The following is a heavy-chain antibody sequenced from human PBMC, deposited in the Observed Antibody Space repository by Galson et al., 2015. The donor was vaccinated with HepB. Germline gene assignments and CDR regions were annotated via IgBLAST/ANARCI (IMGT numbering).Heavy chain of an antibody. CDR1: GFTFSSYW. V-gene: IGHV3-74*01. D-gene: IGHD2-21*01. J-gene: IGHJ3*02. Sequence: SLRLSCAASGFTFSSYWMHWVRQAPGKGLVWVSRIKTDGSSTSHADSVKGRFTISRDNAKNTLYLQMNSLRAEDTAVYYCARSGVIALDIWGQGTMVTVSS. CDR3: ARSGVIALDI. CDR2: IKTDGSST.